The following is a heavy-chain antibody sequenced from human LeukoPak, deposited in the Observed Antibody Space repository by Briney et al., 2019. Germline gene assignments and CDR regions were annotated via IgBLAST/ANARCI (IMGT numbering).Heavy chain of an antibody. J-gene: IGHJ5*02. CDR3: ARVDAYCGGDCYYWFDP. CDR2: IIPIFGTA. D-gene: IGHD2-21*01. V-gene: IGHV1-69*13. Sequence: SVKVSCXASGGTFSSYAISWVRQAPGQGLEWMGGIIPIFGTANCAQKFQGRVTITADESTSTAYMELSSLRSEDTAVYYCARVDAYCGGDCYYWFDPWGQGTLVTVSS. CDR1: GGTFSSYA.